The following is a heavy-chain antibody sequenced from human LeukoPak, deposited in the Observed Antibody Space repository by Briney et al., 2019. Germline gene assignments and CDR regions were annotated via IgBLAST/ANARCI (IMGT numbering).Heavy chain of an antibody. CDR1: GGSISSGGYY. J-gene: IGHJ5*02. CDR3: ARGDYYAGGGRNWFDP. CDR2: ISYSGST. D-gene: IGHD3-16*01. Sequence: PSETLSLTCTVSGGSISSGGYYWTWIRQHPGKGLEWIGYISYSGSTYYNPYNPSLKSRITISLDTSNNQFSLRLTSVTAADTAVFYCARGDYYAGGGRNWFDPWSQGTLVTVSS. V-gene: IGHV4-31*03.